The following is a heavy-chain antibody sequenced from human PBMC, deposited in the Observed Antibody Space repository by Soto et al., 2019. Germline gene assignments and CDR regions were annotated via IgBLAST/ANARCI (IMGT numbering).Heavy chain of an antibody. CDR2: IYATGST. CDR3: ARGTYSSTWYIDY. D-gene: IGHD6-13*01. J-gene: IGHJ4*02. Sequence: SETLSLTCTVSGGPISGYYWNWIRQPAGEGLEWIGRIYATGSTTYNPSLKSRVVMSVDSSENQFSLKLTSVIAADTAVYYCARGTYSSTWYIDYWGPGILVTVFS. CDR1: GGPISGYY. V-gene: IGHV4-4*07.